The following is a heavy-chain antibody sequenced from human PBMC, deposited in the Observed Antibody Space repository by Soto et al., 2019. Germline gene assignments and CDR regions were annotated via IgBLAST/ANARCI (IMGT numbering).Heavy chain of an antibody. D-gene: IGHD1-1*01. CDR3: ARLKLTLGYYYYGMDV. Sequence: PSETLSLTCIVSGGSISEKYWNWVRQPPGKGLEWIGLIFANGHTDYNPSLKSRVTISVDTSKNQFSLKLSSVTAADTAVYYCARLKLTLGYYYYGMDVWGQGTTVTVS. J-gene: IGHJ6*02. CDR1: GGSISEKY. CDR2: IFANGHT. V-gene: IGHV4-4*08.